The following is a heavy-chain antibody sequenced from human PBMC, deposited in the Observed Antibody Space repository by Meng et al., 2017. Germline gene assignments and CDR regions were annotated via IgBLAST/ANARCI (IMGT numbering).Heavy chain of an antibody. CDR3: ARLGKLDYYYYGMDV. V-gene: IGHV3-30*01. Sequence: LSLTCAASGFTFSSYAMHWVRQAPGKGLEWVAVISYDGSNKYYADSVKGRFTISRDNSKNTLYLQMNSLRAEDTAVYYCARLGKLDYYYYGMDVWGQGTTVTVSS. CDR2: ISYDGSNK. CDR1: GFTFSSYA. J-gene: IGHJ6*02. D-gene: IGHD7-27*01.